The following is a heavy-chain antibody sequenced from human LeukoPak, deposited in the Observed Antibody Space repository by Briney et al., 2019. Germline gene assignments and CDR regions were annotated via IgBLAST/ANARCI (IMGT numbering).Heavy chain of an antibody. V-gene: IGHV3-23*01. D-gene: IGHD2-2*01. Sequence: GGSLRLSCAASGFTFSSYAMSWVRQAPGKGLEWVSAISGSGGSTYYADSVKGRFTISRDNSKNTLYLQMNSLRAEDTAVYYCAKDRGYCSSTSCYYYMDVWGKGTTVTVSS. CDR3: AKDRGYCSSTSCYYYMDV. J-gene: IGHJ6*03. CDR1: GFTFSSYA. CDR2: ISGSGGST.